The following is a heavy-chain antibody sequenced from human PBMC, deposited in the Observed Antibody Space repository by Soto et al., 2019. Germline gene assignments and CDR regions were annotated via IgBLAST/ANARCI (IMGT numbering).Heavy chain of an antibody. CDR2: ISASGDTT. D-gene: IGHD3-22*01. CDR1: GFSFSTCA. Sequence: EVQLLESGGGLVQPGGSLRLSCAASGFSFSTCAVRWVRQAPGKGLEWVSSISASGDTTHYAESVRGRVTISRDNSRNTLHLQMSILTAEDSAIYSCAAQATGYFVPFDFWGRGTLVTVSA. J-gene: IGHJ4*02. CDR3: AAQATGYFVPFDF. V-gene: IGHV3-23*01.